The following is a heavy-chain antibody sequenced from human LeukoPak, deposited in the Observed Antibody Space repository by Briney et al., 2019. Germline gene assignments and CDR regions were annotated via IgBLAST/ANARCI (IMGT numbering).Heavy chain of an antibody. V-gene: IGHV3-23*01. CDR3: AKTSAGIRGGYFDY. CDR1: GFTFSSYA. D-gene: IGHD3-10*01. CDR2: INDSGGNT. Sequence: PGGSLRLSCAASGFTFSSYAMGWVRQAPGKGLEWVSLINDSGGNTYYADSVKGRFTISRDNSKNTLFLQMSSLRAEDTAMYYCAKTSAGIRGGYFDYWGQGTLVTVSS. J-gene: IGHJ4*02.